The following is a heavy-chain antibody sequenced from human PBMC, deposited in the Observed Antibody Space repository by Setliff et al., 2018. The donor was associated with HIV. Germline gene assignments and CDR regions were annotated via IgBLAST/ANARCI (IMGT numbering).Heavy chain of an antibody. Sequence: SGPTLVNPTQTLTLTCTFSGFSLTTVGGVGWIRQPPGKALEWLALIYWDDDKRYSPSLNSRLTITKDTSRNQVDLTMTNMDPVDTATYYCARTLYVNLNYFDYWGQGTLVTVS. D-gene: IGHD3-16*01. J-gene: IGHJ4*02. CDR2: IYWDDDK. CDR3: ARTLYVNLNYFDY. V-gene: IGHV2-5*02. CDR1: GFSLTTVGG.